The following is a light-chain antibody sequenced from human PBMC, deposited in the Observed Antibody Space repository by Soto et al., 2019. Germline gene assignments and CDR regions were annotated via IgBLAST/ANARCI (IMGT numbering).Light chain of an antibody. V-gene: IGLV1-44*01. CDR3: AAWDDSLNGGV. CDR2: SNN. CDR1: SSNIGSKT. Sequence: QSVLTQPPSASGTPGQRVTMSCSGSSSNIGSKTVNWYQQLPGTAPKLVIYSNNQRPSGVPGRFSGSKSGTSASLAINGLQSEDEAEYYCAAWDDSLNGGVFGGGTKLTVL. J-gene: IGLJ3*02.